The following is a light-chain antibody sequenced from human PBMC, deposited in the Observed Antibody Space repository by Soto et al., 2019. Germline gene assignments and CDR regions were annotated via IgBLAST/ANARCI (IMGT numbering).Light chain of an antibody. CDR2: SND. V-gene: IGLV1-44*01. J-gene: IGLJ1*01. Sequence: QSVLTQPPSASGTPGQRVTISCSGSRSSIGSNNVYWYQQLPGTAPKLLIYSNDKRPSGVPDRFSGSKSGTSASLAITGLQSEYEADYYCAAWDDSLNGVYVFGPGTKLTVL. CDR1: RSSIGSNN. CDR3: AAWDDSLNGVYV.